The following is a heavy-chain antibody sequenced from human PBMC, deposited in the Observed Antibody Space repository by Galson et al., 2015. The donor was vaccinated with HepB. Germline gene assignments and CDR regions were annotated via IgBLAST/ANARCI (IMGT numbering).Heavy chain of an antibody. CDR3: ARDSVFGTMVRGVEGWFDP. V-gene: IGHV1-46*03. CDR2: INPSGGST. J-gene: IGHJ5*02. Sequence: SVKVSCKASGYTFTSYYMHWVRQAPGQGLEWMGIINPSGGSTSYAQKFQGRVTMTRDTSTSTVYMELSSLRSEDTAVYYCARDSVFGTMVRGVEGWFDPWGQGTLVTVSS. CDR1: GYTFTSYY. D-gene: IGHD3-10*01.